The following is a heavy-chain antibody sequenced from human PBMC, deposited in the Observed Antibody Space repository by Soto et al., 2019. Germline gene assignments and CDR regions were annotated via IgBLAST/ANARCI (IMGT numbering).Heavy chain of an antibody. CDR2: IIPIFGTA. V-gene: IGHV1-69*12. Sequence: QVQLVQSGAEVKKPGSSVKVSCKASGGTFSSYAISWVRQAPGQGLEWMGGIIPIFGTANYEQKFQGRGTITADESTSTAYMELSSLSSEDTAVYYCARHVPAAGYYYGMDVWGQGTTVTVSS. CDR3: ARHVPAAGYYYGMDV. CDR1: GGTFSSYA. D-gene: IGHD2-2*01. J-gene: IGHJ6*02.